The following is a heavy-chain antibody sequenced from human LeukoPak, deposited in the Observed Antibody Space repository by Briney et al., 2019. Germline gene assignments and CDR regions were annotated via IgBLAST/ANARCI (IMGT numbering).Heavy chain of an antibody. CDR2: INPSGGST. CDR3: AKDEPSFDY. J-gene: IGHJ4*02. CDR1: GYTFTSYY. Sequence: ASVKVSCKASGYTFTSYYMHWVRQASGQGLEWMGIINPSGGSTSYAQKFQGRVTMTRDTSTSTVYMELSRLRSEDTAVYYCAKDEPSFDYWGQGTLVTVSS. D-gene: IGHD1-14*01. V-gene: IGHV1-46*01.